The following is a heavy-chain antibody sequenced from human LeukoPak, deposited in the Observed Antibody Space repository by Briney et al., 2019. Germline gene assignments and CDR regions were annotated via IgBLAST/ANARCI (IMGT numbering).Heavy chain of an antibody. V-gene: IGHV3-7*03. CDR1: GFTFSSYW. CDR2: IKQDGSEK. CDR3: ARSVVPAAMQYFQH. J-gene: IGHJ1*01. D-gene: IGHD2-2*01. Sequence: GGSLRLSCAASGFTFSSYWMSWVRQAPGMGLEWVANIKQDGSEKYYVDSVKGRFTISRDNAENSLYLQMNSLRAEDTAVYYCARSVVPAAMQYFQHWGQGTLVTVSS.